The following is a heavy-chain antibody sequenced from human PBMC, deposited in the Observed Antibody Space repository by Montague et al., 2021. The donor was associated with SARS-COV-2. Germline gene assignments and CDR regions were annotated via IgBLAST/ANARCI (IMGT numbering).Heavy chain of an antibody. J-gene: IGHJ5*02. D-gene: IGHD2-15*01. Sequence: SETLSLTCTVSGGSISSYDWCWIRQPPGQGLEWIGYINYSWSSISNPSLKRRVTIPIDTSTNQFSLTLNSVTAADAAVYYCASPGGYCSGGSCYYVSWGQGTLVTVSS. CDR2: INYSWSS. CDR3: ASPGGYCSGGSCYYVS. V-gene: IGHV4-59*01. CDR1: GGSISSYD.